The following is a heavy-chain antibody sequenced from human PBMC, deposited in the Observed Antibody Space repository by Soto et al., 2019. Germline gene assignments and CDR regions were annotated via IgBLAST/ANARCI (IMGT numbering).Heavy chain of an antibody. Sequence: GGSLRLSCAASGFTFSSYGMHWVRQAPGKGLEWVAVISYDGSNKYYADSVKGRFTISRDNSKNTLYLQMNSLRAEDTAVYYCAKGVAARPPGLDYWGQGTLVTVSS. CDR3: AKGVAARPPGLDY. V-gene: IGHV3-30*18. CDR1: GFTFSSYG. CDR2: ISYDGSNK. D-gene: IGHD6-6*01. J-gene: IGHJ4*02.